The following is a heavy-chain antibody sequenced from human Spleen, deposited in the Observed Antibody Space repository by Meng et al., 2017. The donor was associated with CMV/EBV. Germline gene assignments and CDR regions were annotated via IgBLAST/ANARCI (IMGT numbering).Heavy chain of an antibody. CDR1: GYTFTSYG. CDR3: ARDSSYYDFWSGYTTYFDY. J-gene: IGHJ4*02. V-gene: IGHV1-18*01. CDR2: ISAYNGNT. D-gene: IGHD3-3*01. Sequence: ASVKVSCKASGYTFTSYGISWVRQAPGQGLEWMGRISAYNGNTNYAQKLQGRVTMTTDTSTSTAYMELRSLRSDDTAVYYCARDSSYYDFWSGYTTYFDYWGQGTLVTVSS.